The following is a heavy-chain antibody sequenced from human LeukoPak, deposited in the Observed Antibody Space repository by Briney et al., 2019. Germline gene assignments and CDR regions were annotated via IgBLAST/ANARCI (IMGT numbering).Heavy chain of an antibody. CDR1: GFIFRSYS. Sequence: GGSLRLSCAASGFIFRSYSMNWVRQAPGKGLEWVAFISTSSDTISYSDSVKGRFTISRDNAKNSLYLHMSSLRAEDTAVYYCARAGETYYYGSGSREPPREFDYWGQGTLVTVPS. J-gene: IGHJ4*02. CDR3: ARAGETYYYGSGSREPPREFDY. D-gene: IGHD3-10*01. V-gene: IGHV3-48*01. CDR2: ISTSSDTI.